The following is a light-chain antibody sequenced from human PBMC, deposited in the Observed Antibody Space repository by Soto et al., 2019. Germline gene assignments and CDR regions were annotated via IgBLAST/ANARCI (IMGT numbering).Light chain of an antibody. CDR3: QQTASTPYT. Sequence: DTQMTQSPSSLSASVGDRVTITCRASQSINTYLNWYQQKPGEAPNLLIYAASRLQSGVPPRFSGSGSETHFTLTINSLQPEDFATYYCQQTASTPYTFGQGT. CDR2: AAS. V-gene: IGKV1-39*01. J-gene: IGKJ2*01. CDR1: QSINTY.